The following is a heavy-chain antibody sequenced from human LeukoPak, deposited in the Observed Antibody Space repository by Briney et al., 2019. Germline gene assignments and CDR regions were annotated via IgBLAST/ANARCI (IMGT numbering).Heavy chain of an antibody. D-gene: IGHD3-3*01. CDR2: IYSGGST. Sequence: GGSLRLSCAASGFTVSSNYMSWVRQAPGKGLEWVSVIYSGGSTYYADSVKGRFTISRDNSKNTLYLQMNSLRAEDTAVYYCAKVKGIWSGHPFDFWGQGTLVTVSS. CDR1: GFTVSSNY. J-gene: IGHJ4*02. CDR3: AKVKGIWSGHPFDF. V-gene: IGHV3-53*01.